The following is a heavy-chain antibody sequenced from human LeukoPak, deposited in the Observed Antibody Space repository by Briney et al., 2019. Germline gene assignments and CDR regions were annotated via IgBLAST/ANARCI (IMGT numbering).Heavy chain of an antibody. CDR2: IKQDGSEK. CDR3: AGTDYRDYRIDY. D-gene: IGHD4-17*01. V-gene: IGHV3-7*01. J-gene: IGHJ4*02. CDR1: GFTFSSDW. Sequence: GGSLRLSCAASGFTFSSDWMSWVRQAPGKGLEWAANIKQDGSEKYYVDSVKGRFTISRDNAKNSLYLQMNSLRAEDTAVYYCAGTDYRDYRIDYWGQGTLVTVSS.